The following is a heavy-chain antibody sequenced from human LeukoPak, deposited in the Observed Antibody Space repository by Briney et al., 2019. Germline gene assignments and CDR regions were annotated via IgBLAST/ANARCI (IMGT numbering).Heavy chain of an antibody. V-gene: IGHV1-2*02. CDR3: ARADPVGY. J-gene: IGHJ4*02. Sequence: GASVKVSCKASGYTFTGSFMHWVRQAPGQGLEWMGWVNSNTGDTKFAQKFQGRVTMTRDTSISTAYMELSRLRSDDTAVYYCARADPVGYWGQGTQVTVPS. CDR1: GYTFTGSF. CDR2: VNSNTGDT.